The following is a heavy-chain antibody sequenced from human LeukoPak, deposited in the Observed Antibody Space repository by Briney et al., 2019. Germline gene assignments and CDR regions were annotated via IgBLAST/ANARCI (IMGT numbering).Heavy chain of an antibody. V-gene: IGHV3-53*01. CDR3: ARTNPVYGDYDY. D-gene: IGHD4-17*01. J-gene: IGHJ4*02. CDR2: MFPYGRT. Sequence: PGGSLRLSCAVSGFSVNDNYMSWVRQAPGKGLQWVSVMFPYGRTYYADSVKGRFTISRDLARNTLLLQMHSLRADDTAVHYCARTNPVYGDYDYWGQGTLVPVSS. CDR1: GFSVNDNY.